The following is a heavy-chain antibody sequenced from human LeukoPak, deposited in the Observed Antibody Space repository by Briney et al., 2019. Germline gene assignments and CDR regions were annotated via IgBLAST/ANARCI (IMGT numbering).Heavy chain of an antibody. J-gene: IGHJ3*02. CDR2: ISGSGGST. D-gene: IGHD5-24*01. Sequence: GGSLRLSCAASGFTFSSYGMSWVGQAPGKGLEWVSAISGSGGSTYYADSVKGRFTISRDNSKNTLYLQMDSLRAEDTAVYYCAKEEATMGDAFDIWGQGTMVTVSS. CDR3: AKEEATMGDAFDI. V-gene: IGHV3-23*01. CDR1: GFTFSSYG.